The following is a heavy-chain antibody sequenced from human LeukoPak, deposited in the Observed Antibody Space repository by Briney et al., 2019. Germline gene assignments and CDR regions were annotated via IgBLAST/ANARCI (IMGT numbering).Heavy chain of an antibody. CDR3: ARLRLGLYDSSGQRGY. V-gene: IGHV4-59*08. CDR2: IYYSGST. CDR1: GGSMSSYY. J-gene: IGHJ4*02. D-gene: IGHD3-22*01. Sequence: SETLSLTCTVSGGSMSSYYWSWIRQPPGKGLEWIGYIYYSGSTNYNPSLKSRVTISVDTSKNQFSLKLSSVTAADTAVYYCARLRLGLYDSSGQRGYWGQGTLVTVSS.